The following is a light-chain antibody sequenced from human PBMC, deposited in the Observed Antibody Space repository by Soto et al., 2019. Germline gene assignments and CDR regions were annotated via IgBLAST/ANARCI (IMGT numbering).Light chain of an antibody. V-gene: IGKV3-20*01. CDR2: GAS. CDR1: QSVSSSY. J-gene: IGKJ2*01. CDR3: QQYGTSPDT. Sequence: EIVLTQSPGTLSLSPGERATLSCRASQSVSSSYLAWYQQKPGQAPRPLIYGASSRATGIPDRFSGSGSGTDFPLTIRRLEPEDFAVYYCQQYGTSPDTFGQGTKLEIK.